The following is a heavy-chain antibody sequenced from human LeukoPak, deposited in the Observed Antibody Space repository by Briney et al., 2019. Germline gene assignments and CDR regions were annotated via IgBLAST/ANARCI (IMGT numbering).Heavy chain of an antibody. V-gene: IGHV3-23*01. D-gene: IGHD6-19*01. CDR3: ARDLGTSGWYDDGFDI. J-gene: IGHJ3*02. CDR1: GFTLSSYA. Sequence: PGGSLRLSCAASGFTLSSYAMSWVRQAPGKGLEWVSGISGSGGGTYYADSVKGRFTISRDNSKNTVYLQMSSLRAEDTAVYFCARDLGTSGWYDDGFDIWGQGTMVTVSS. CDR2: ISGSGGGT.